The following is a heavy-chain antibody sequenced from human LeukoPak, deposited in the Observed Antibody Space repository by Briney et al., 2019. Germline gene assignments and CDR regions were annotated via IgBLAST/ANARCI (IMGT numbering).Heavy chain of an antibody. V-gene: IGHV3-21*01. CDR3: ARERGHCSSSSCAYYNYYMDV. J-gene: IGHJ6*03. CDR2: ISTDGNYI. D-gene: IGHD2-2*01. Sequence: GGSLRLSCAASGFTFSGYSMNWVRQAPGEGPEWVSSISTDGNYIFYAVSVKGRFTISRDNAKNSLFLQMNSLRAEDTAVYYCARERGHCSSSSCAYYNYYMDVWGKGTTVTVSS. CDR1: GFTFSGYS.